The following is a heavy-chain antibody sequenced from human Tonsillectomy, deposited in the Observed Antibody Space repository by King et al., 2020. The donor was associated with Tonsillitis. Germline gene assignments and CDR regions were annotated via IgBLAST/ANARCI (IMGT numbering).Heavy chain of an antibody. J-gene: IGHJ4*02. D-gene: IGHD6-13*01. Sequence: HVQLVESGGGVVQPGRSLRLSCAASGFTFSSNVLHWVRQAPGKGLEWVAGISHGGSIEFYADSVKGRFTISRDNSKNTLYLQMNSLRDEDTAVYYCARESTGAAGTGFDYWGQGTLVTVSS. V-gene: IGHV3-30*04. CDR2: ISHGGSIE. CDR3: ARESTGAAGTGFDY. CDR1: GFTFSSNV.